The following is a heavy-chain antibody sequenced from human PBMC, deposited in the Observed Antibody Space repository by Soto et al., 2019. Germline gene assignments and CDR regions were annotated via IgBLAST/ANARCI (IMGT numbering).Heavy chain of an antibody. D-gene: IGHD4-17*01. CDR2: INAGNGNT. J-gene: IGHJ3*02. CDR3: AKDDYGDYSSFDI. V-gene: IGHV1-3*01. CDR1: GYTFTSYA. Sequence: QVQLVQSGAEVKKPGASVKVSCKASGYTFTSYAMHWVRQAPGQSLEWMGWINAGNGNTKYSQKFQGRVTITRDTSASTAYMELSSLRSEDTAVYYCAKDDYGDYSSFDIWGQGTMVTVSS.